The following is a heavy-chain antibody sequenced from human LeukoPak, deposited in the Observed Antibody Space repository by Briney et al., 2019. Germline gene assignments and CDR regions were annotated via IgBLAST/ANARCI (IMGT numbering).Heavy chain of an antibody. J-gene: IGHJ1*01. V-gene: IGHV1-46*01. D-gene: IGHD6-6*01. CDR2: INPSGGST. Sequence: ASVKVSCKASGYTFTSYYMHWVRQAPGQGLEWMGIINPSGGSTSYAQKFQGRVTMTRDMSTSTVYMELSSLRSEDTAVCYCARSPSSSGEYFQHWGQGTLVTVSS. CDR3: ARSPSSSGEYFQH. CDR1: GYTFTSYY.